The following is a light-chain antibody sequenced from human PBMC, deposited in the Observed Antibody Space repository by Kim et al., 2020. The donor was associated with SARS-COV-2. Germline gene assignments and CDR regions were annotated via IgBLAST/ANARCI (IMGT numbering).Light chain of an antibody. CDR2: AAS. Sequence: SIGARVTISCRASQPISTFLNWYQQKPGKAPKLLISAASTLANGVPSRFTGGGSGTDFTLTISSLQPEDFATYYCQQSHNTPYTFGQGTKLEI. V-gene: IGKV1-39*01. CDR3: QQSHNTPYT. J-gene: IGKJ2*01. CDR1: QPISTF.